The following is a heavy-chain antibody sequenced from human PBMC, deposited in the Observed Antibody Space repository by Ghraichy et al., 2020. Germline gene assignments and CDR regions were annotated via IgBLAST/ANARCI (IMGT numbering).Heavy chain of an antibody. Sequence: SQTLSLTCTVSGVSISPYYWSWIRQPPGKGLEWIGYIYYSGTTNYNPSLKSRVTISVDTSNNQFSLKLTSVTAADTAVYYCAKLTPLAALSRYYYHALDVWGQGTTVAVSS. CDR2: IYYSGTT. CDR3: AKLTPLAALSRYYYHALDV. D-gene: IGHD6-25*01. J-gene: IGHJ6*02. V-gene: IGHV4-59*08. CDR1: GVSISPYY.